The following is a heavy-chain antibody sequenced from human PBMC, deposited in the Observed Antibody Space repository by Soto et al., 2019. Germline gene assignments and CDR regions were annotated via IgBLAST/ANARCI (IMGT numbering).Heavy chain of an antibody. D-gene: IGHD4-17*01. V-gene: IGHV4-34*01. CDR2: INHSGST. CDR3: ARELNYGDYEDYYYYMDV. Sequence: SETLSLTCAVYGGSFSGYYWSWIRQPPGKGLEWIGEINHSGSTNYNPSLKSRVTISVDTSKNQFSLKLSSVTAADTAVYYCARELNYGDYEDYYYYMDVWGKGTTVTVSS. CDR1: GGSFSGYY. J-gene: IGHJ6*03.